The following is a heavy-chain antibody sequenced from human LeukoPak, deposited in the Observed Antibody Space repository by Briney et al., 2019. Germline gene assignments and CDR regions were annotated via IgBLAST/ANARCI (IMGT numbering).Heavy chain of an antibody. CDR2: INPNSGGT. CDR1: GYTFTGYY. CDR3: AREYYYDSSGYSRTEYFQH. Sequence: ASVKVSCKASGYTFTGYYMHWVRQAPGQGLEWMGWINPNSGGTNYAQKFQGRATMTRDTSISTAYMELSRLRSDDTAVYYCAREYYYDSSGYSRTEYFQHWGQGTLVTVSS. J-gene: IGHJ1*01. D-gene: IGHD3-22*01. V-gene: IGHV1-2*02.